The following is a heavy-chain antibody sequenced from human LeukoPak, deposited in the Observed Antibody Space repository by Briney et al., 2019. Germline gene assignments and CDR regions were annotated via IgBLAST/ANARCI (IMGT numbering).Heavy chain of an antibody. Sequence: PGGSLRLSCAASGFTFSSYSMNWVRQAPGKGLEWVSAISGSGGSTYYADSVKGRFTISRDNSKNTLYLQMNSLRAEDAAVYYCAKSLYRTASPLNDAFDIWGQGTMVTVSS. V-gene: IGHV3-23*01. J-gene: IGHJ3*02. CDR3: AKSLYRTASPLNDAFDI. CDR1: GFTFSSYS. D-gene: IGHD3-16*02. CDR2: ISGSGGST.